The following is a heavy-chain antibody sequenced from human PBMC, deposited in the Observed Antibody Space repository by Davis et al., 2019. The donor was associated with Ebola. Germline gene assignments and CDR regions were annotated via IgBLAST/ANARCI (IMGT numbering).Heavy chain of an antibody. CDR3: ARALLNWYFDL. J-gene: IGHJ2*01. Sequence: MPSETLSLTCTVSGGSISSYYWSWIRQPPGKGLEWIGYIYYSGSTNYNPSLKSRVTISVDRSKNQFSLKLSPVTAADTAVYYCARALLNWYFDLWGRGTLVTVSS. CDR2: IYYSGST. CDR1: GGSISSYY. D-gene: IGHD2-21*01. V-gene: IGHV4-59*12.